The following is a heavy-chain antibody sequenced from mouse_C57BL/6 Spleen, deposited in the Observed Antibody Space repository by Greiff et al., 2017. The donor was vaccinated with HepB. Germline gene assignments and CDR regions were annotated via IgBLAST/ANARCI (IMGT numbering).Heavy chain of an antibody. Sequence: EVQLQQSGPELVKPGASVKIPCKASGYTFTDYNMDWVKQSHGKSLEWIGDINPNNGGTIYNQKFKGKATLTVDKSSSTAYMELRSLTSEDTAVYYCARRYYGRSPYAMDYWGQGTSVTVSS. CDR2: INPNNGGT. CDR3: ARRYYGRSPYAMDY. D-gene: IGHD1-1*01. J-gene: IGHJ4*01. V-gene: IGHV1-18*01. CDR1: GYTFTDYN.